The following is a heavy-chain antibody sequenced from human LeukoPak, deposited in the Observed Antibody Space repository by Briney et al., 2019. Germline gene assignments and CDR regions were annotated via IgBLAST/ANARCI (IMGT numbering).Heavy chain of an antibody. V-gene: IGHV4-59*08. CDR2: IYYDGST. Sequence: TSETLSLTCTVSGGSISSYYWSWFRQPPGKGLEWIGFIYYDGSTNDNPSLNSRVTISVDTSKNQFSLKMSSVTAADTALYYCARRHKYDFWSGYYQTANDAFDIWGQGTMVTVSS. CDR1: GGSISSYY. CDR3: ARRHKYDFWSGYYQTANDAFDI. J-gene: IGHJ3*02. D-gene: IGHD3-3*01.